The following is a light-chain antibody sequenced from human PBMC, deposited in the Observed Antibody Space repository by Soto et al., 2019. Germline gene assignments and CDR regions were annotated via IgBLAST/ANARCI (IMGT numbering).Light chain of an antibody. CDR3: HYRGT. CDR1: QSIPTH. V-gene: IGKV1-39*01. CDR2: AES. J-gene: IGKJ1*01. Sequence: DIQMTQSPSSLSASVGDRVTSTCRASQSIPTHLNWYQQKPGKAPNLLIYAESSLQSGVPSRFSGSGSGTDFTLTISSVQPEYCASYYCHYRGTFGQGTKVEV.